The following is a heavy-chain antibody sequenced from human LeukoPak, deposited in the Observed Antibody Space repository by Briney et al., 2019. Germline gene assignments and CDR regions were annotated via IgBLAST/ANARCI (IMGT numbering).Heavy chain of an antibody. CDR1: GYTLTELS. V-gene: IGHV1-24*01. CDR3: ATGVWFGELFAGDLDY. D-gene: IGHD3-10*01. CDR2: FDPEDGET. Sequence: ASVKVPCKVSGYTLTELSMHWVRQAPGKGLEWMGGFDPEDGETIYAQKFQGRVTMTEDTSTDTAYMELSSLRSEDTAVYYCATGVWFGELFAGDLDYWGQGTLVTVSS. J-gene: IGHJ4*02.